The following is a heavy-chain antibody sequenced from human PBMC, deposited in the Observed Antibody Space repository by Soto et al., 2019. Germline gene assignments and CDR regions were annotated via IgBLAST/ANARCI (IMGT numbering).Heavy chain of an antibody. J-gene: IGHJ4*02. CDR3: GKERRGSGWSVCNY. CDR1: GFTFRDYA. Sequence: PGGSMRLSCAASGFTFRDYAMNWVRQAPGKGLEWVADISGSGDSARHADSVKGRFIISRDNSKNTLSLHMNSLRVDDTAVYYCGKERRGSGWSVCNYWGQGTLVTVSS. D-gene: IGHD6-19*01. V-gene: IGHV3-23*01. CDR2: ISGSGDSA.